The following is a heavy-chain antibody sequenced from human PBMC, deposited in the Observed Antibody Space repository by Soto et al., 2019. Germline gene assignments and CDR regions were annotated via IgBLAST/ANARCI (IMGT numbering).Heavy chain of an antibody. CDR2: ISYDGSNK. J-gene: IGHJ5*02. D-gene: IGHD1-20*01. CDR1: GFIFSDYA. Sequence: QVQLVESGGGVVQPGRSLRLSCAASGFIFSDYAMHWVRQAPGKGLEWVAFISYDGSNKYYADSVKGRFTVSRDHSSNTLYLEMNSLRPDDSAFYFCAKPRLGITPSPSDHWGQGTLVAVSS. V-gene: IGHV3-30*18. CDR3: AKPRLGITPSPSDH.